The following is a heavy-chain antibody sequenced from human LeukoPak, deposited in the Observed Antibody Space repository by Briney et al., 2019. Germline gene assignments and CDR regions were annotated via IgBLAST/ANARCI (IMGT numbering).Heavy chain of an antibody. CDR2: ISYDGSNK. CDR3: ARTGDKYSYGYNYYMDV. Sequence: GGSLRLSCAASGFTFSSYAMHWVRQAPGKGLEWVAVISYDGSNKYYADSVKGRFTISRDNSKNTLYLQMNSLRAEDTAVYYCARTGDKYSYGYNYYMDVWGKGTTVTVSS. J-gene: IGHJ6*03. V-gene: IGHV3-30*04. D-gene: IGHD5-18*01. CDR1: GFTFSSYA.